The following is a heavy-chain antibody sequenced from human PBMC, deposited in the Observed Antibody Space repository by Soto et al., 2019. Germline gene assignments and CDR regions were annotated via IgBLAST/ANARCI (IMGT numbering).Heavy chain of an antibody. J-gene: IGHJ5*02. CDR3: ARGLSDILTDAYNWFDP. D-gene: IGHD3-9*01. Sequence: SETLSLTCAVYGGSFSGYYWSWIRQPPGKGLEWIGEINHSGSTNYNPSLKSRVTISVDTSKNQFSLKLSSVTAADTAVYYCARGLSDILTDAYNWFDPWGQGTLVTVS. CDR1: GGSFSGYY. CDR2: INHSGST. V-gene: IGHV4-34*01.